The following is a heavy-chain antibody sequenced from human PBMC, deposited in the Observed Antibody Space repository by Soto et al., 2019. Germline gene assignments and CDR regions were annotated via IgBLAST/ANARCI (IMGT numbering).Heavy chain of an antibody. D-gene: IGHD3-3*02. CDR1: GYSFTSYW. V-gene: IGHV5-10-1*01. CDR2: IDPSDSYT. CDR3: ARQVGFLEWLHIPLSHYYYGMDV. Sequence: GVSLKISCKGSGYSFTSYWISWVRQMPGKGLEWMGRIDPSDSYTNYSPSFQGHVTISADTSISTAYLQWSSLKASDTAMYYCARQVGFLEWLHIPLSHYYYGMDVWGQGTTVTVT. J-gene: IGHJ6*02.